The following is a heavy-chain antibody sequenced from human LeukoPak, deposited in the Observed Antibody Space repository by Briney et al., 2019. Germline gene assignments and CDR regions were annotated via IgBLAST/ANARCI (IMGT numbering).Heavy chain of an antibody. CDR3: ARSATVTTGYFDY. V-gene: IGHV4-39*07. Sequence: SETLSLTCSVSGGSISSTGHYWGWIRQSPEKGLDWIGSIYSNGNTYYNPSVKSRVTMSVDTSKNQFSLKLTPMTAAETAVYYYARSATVTTGYFDYWGQGALVTVSS. J-gene: IGHJ4*02. CDR1: GGSISSTGHY. D-gene: IGHD4-17*01. CDR2: IYSNGNT.